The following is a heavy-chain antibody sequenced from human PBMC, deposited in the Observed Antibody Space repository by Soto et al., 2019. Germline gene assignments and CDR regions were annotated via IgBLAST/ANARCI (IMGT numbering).Heavy chain of an antibody. V-gene: IGHV3-48*04. CDR2: IFVTSTTI. Sequence: PGGSLRLSCVASGFTFSSYSMVLVRQAPGKGLEWISYIFVTSTTIYYADSVKGRFTVSRDNTQNSLFLLMDSMRAEDTAIYYCARDKDWAFDYWGQGTLVTVSS. CDR3: ARDKDWAFDY. J-gene: IGHJ4*02. CDR1: GFTFSSYS. D-gene: IGHD3-9*01.